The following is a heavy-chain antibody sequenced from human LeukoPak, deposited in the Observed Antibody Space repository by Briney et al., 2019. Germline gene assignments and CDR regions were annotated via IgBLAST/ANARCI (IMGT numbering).Heavy chain of an antibody. CDR2: IRANT. V-gene: IGHV1-18*01. Sequence: ASVKVSCKASGYTFTNYAISWVRQAPGKGLESMGWIRANTNSAQNVQGRVTMTTDTSTSTAYMELRSLRSHDTAVYYCARGAAGEEASNFGMDVWGQGTTVTVSS. CDR1: GYTFTNYA. D-gene: IGHD3-16*01. J-gene: IGHJ6*02. CDR3: ARGAAGEEASNFGMDV.